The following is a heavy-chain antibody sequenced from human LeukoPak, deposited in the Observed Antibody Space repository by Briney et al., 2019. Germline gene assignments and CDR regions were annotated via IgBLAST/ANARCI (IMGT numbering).Heavy chain of an antibody. CDR2: ISPYSGKT. Sequence: ASVKVSCKASGYTFTSYYMHWVRQAPGQGLEWMGWISPYSGKTNYAQKFQGRVTMTTDTSTSTAYMELRSLRSDDTAVFYCARGAPRKFDPWGQGTLVTVSS. CDR3: ARGAPRKFDP. V-gene: IGHV1-18*04. J-gene: IGHJ5*02. CDR1: GYTFTSYY.